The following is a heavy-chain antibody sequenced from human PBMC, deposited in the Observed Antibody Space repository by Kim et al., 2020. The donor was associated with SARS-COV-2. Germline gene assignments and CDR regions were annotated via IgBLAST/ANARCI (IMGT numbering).Heavy chain of an antibody. D-gene: IGHD3-10*01. CDR3: ARVVRGVIIGPDDY. CDR2: ISGSGGST. V-gene: IGHV3-23*01. Sequence: GGSLRLSCAASGFTLSNYAMSWVRQAPGKGLEWVSAISGSGGSTYYADSVKGRFTISRDNSKNTLYLQMNSLRAEDTAVYYCARVVRGVIIGPDDYWGQGTLVTVSS. J-gene: IGHJ4*02. CDR1: GFTLSNYA.